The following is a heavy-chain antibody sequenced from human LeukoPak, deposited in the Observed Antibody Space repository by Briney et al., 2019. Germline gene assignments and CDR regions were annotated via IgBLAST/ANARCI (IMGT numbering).Heavy chain of an antibody. CDR3: ARDPFLRYCSGGSCYGIGSYHYYGMDV. J-gene: IGHJ6*02. V-gene: IGHV4-34*01. Sequence: PSETLSLTCAVYGGSFSGYYWSWIRQPPGKGLEWIGEINHSGSTNYNPSLKSRVTISVDTSKNQFSLKLSSVTAADTAVYYCARDPFLRYCSGGSCYGIGSYHYYGMDVWGQGTTVTVSS. CDR1: GGSFSGYY. D-gene: IGHD2-15*01. CDR2: INHSGST.